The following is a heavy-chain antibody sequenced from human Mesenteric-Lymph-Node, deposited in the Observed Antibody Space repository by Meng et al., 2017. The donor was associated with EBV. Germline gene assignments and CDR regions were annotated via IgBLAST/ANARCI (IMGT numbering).Heavy chain of an antibody. V-gene: IGHV7-4-1*02. J-gene: IGHJ4*02. CDR1: GYTFTSDG. Sequence: QVHLVQSGAEVKKPGASVKFSCTASGYTFTSDGITWVRQAPGQGLDWLGWIDTNTGNPTFAQGFTGRFVFSLDTSVSTAYLQISSLKAEDAAVYYCARGLSAAAGTVWGQGTLVTVSS. CDR2: IDTNTGNP. D-gene: IGHD6-13*01. CDR3: ARGLSAAAGTV.